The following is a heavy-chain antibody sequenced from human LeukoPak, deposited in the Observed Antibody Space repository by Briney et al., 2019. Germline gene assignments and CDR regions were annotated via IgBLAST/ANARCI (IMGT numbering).Heavy chain of an antibody. D-gene: IGHD3-22*01. J-gene: IGHJ5*02. CDR1: GYTFNVYY. Sequence: ASVTVSFQASGYTFNVYYMHWVRQPPGQGLGWRGWIYPNSGSTSDAKTFQATVTMTTHTTSSTAYMELSSLRSEDTAVYYCATGSDGYYDSNGSWGKGTLVTVSS. CDR2: IYPNSGST. V-gene: IGHV1-2*02. CDR3: ATGSDGYYDSNGS.